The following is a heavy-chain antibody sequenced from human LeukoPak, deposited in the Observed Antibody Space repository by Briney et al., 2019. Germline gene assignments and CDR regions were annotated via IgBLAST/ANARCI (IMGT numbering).Heavy chain of an antibody. Sequence: PGGSLRLSCAASGFTFSSYAMHWVRQAPGKGLEWVAVISYDGSNKYYADSVKGRFTISRDNSKTTLSLQMDSLRAEDTALYYCARAAMIVLVINIPLDYWGQGTLVTVSS. V-gene: IGHV3-30-3*01. J-gene: IGHJ4*02. D-gene: IGHD3-22*01. CDR2: ISYDGSNK. CDR3: ARAAMIVLVINIPLDY. CDR1: GFTFSSYA.